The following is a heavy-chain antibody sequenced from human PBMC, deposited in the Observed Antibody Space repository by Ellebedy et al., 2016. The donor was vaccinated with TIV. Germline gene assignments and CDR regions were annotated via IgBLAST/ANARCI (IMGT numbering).Heavy chain of an antibody. CDR2: IYHSGST. CDR1: GGSISSSNL. J-gene: IGHJ4*02. Sequence: MPSETLSLTCAVSGGSISSSNLWSWVRQPPGKGLEWIGEIYHSGSTNYNPSLKSRVTISVDKSKNQFSLKLSSVTAADTAVYYCAIGHYYGSGSLDYWGQGTLVTVSS. CDR3: AIGHYYGSGSLDY. D-gene: IGHD3-10*01. V-gene: IGHV4-4*02.